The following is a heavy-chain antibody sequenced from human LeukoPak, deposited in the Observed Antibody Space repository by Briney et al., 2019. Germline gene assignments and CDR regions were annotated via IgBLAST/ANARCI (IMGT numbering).Heavy chain of an antibody. CDR3: AKESSGWYGGYFDY. Sequence: GRSLRLSCAASGFTFSSYGMHWVRQVPGKGLEWVAVISYDGSNKYYADSVKGRFTISRDNSKNTLYLQMNSLRAEDTAVYYCAKESSGWYGGYFDYWGQGTLVTVSS. CDR1: GFTFSSYG. J-gene: IGHJ4*02. CDR2: ISYDGSNK. V-gene: IGHV3-30*18. D-gene: IGHD6-19*01.